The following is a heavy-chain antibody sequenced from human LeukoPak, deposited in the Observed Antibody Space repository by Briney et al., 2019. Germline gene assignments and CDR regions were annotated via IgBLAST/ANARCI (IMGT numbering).Heavy chain of an antibody. J-gene: IGHJ4*02. Sequence: GGSLRLPCAPCGFTFSSYEMNWVRQGPGKGLEWFSYISSGGGTIYYADSVKGRFTISRDNAKNSLYLQMNSLRAEDTAVYYCVRDLDYWGQGTLVTVS. CDR2: ISSGGGTI. V-gene: IGHV3-48*03. CDR1: GFTFSSYE. CDR3: VRDLDY.